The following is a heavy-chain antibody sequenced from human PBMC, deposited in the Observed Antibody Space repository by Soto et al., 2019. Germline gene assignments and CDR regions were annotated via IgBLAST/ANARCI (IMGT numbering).Heavy chain of an antibody. D-gene: IGHD6-19*01. V-gene: IGHV4-59*01. CDR3: ASRGSYSSGWYYFDY. J-gene: IGHJ4*02. Sequence: SETLSLTCTVSGGSISSYYWSWIRQPPGKGLEWIGYIYYSGSTNYNPSLKSRVTISVDTSKNQFSLKLSSVTAADTAVYYCASRGSYSSGWYYFDYWGQGTLVTVSS. CDR2: IYYSGST. CDR1: GGSISSYY.